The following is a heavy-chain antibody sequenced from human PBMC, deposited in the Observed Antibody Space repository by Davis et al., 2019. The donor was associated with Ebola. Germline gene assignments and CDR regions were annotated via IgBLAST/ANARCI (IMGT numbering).Heavy chain of an antibody. CDR1: GFTFSSYA. Sequence: GESLKISCAASGFTFSSYAMSWVRQAPGKGLEWVSAISGSGGSTYYADSVKGRFTVSRDNAKNSLYLQMNSLTAEDTGVYYCARDRTTGTTPLYYYYGVDVWGKGTTVTVSS. V-gene: IGHV3-23*01. J-gene: IGHJ6*04. CDR2: ISGSGGST. D-gene: IGHD1-7*01. CDR3: ARDRTTGTTPLYYYYGVDV.